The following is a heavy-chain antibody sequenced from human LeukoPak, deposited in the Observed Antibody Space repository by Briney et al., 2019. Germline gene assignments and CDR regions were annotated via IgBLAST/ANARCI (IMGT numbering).Heavy chain of an antibody. CDR1: GDSISSYY. CDR2: IYYSGNT. V-gene: IGHV4-59*08. CDR3: ARHVWGSGFDY. Sequence: SETLSLTCTVSGDSISSYYWSWIRQPPGKGLEWIGCIYYSGNTNYNPSLKSRVTISIDTSKNQFSLKLSSVTAADTAVYYCARHVWGSGFDYWGQGTLVTVSS. D-gene: IGHD7-27*01. J-gene: IGHJ4*02.